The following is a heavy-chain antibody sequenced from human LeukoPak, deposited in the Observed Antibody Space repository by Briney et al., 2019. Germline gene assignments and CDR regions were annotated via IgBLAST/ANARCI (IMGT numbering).Heavy chain of an antibody. Sequence: GGSLRLSCAASGFTFSSYSMNWVRQAPGKGLEWVSYISSSSSTIYYADSVKGRLTISRDNSKNTVYLQMNRLRAEDTAVYFCAKDSSSRGWYFEHWGQGTLVTVSS. CDR2: ISSSSSTI. V-gene: IGHV3-48*01. CDR1: GFTFSSYS. D-gene: IGHD6-19*01. J-gene: IGHJ4*02. CDR3: AKDSSSRGWYFEH.